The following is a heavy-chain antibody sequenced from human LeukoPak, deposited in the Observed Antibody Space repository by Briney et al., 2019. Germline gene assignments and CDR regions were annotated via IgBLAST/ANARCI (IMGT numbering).Heavy chain of an antibody. J-gene: IGHJ4*02. CDR1: GFTFSSYA. Sequence: GGSLRLSCAASGFTFSSYAMSWVRQAPGKGLEWVSAISVSGGSTYYADSVKGRFTISRDNSKNTLYLQMNSLRAEDTAVYYCAKSEYYYDSSGYHALFDYWGQGTLVTVSS. D-gene: IGHD3-22*01. CDR3: AKSEYYYDSSGYHALFDY. CDR2: ISVSGGST. V-gene: IGHV3-23*01.